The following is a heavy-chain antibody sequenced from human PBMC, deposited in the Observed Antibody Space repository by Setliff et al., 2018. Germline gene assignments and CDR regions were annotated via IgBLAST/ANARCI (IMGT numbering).Heavy chain of an antibody. CDR1: GFAFSSYG. V-gene: IGHV3-30*02. CDR2: IRFDGTNK. CDR3: ARDREGDGNYYMDV. Sequence: GGSLRLSCAASGFAFSSYGMHWVRQAPGKGLEWVAFIRFDGTNKYYADSVKGRFTISRDNAKNTLYLQMNSLRAGDTAVYYCARDREGDGNYYMDVWGKGTTVTVSS. D-gene: IGHD1-1*01. J-gene: IGHJ6*03.